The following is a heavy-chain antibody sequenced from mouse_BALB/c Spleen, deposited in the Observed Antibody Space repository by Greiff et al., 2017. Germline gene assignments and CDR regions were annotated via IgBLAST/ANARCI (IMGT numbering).Heavy chain of an antibody. J-gene: IGHJ2*01. Sequence: DVMLVESGGGLVKPGGSLKLSCAASGFTFSSYAMSWVRQTPEKRLEWVASISSGGSTYYPDSVKGRFTISRDNARNILYLQMSSLRSEDTAMYYCARFGYYGSFDYWGQGTTLTVSS. D-gene: IGHD1-2*01. V-gene: IGHV5-6-5*01. CDR1: GFTFSSYA. CDR2: ISSGGST. CDR3: ARFGYYGSFDY.